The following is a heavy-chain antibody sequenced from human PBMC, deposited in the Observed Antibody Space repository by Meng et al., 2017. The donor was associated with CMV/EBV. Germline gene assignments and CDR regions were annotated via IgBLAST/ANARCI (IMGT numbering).Heavy chain of an antibody. CDR1: GYSISSTNW. J-gene: IGHJ5*02. CDR3: ARLGSSSSWVLGWFDP. V-gene: IGHV4-28*01. Sequence: SGYSISSTNWWGCIRQPPVKGLEWIGYIYYSGSTYYSPSLKSRVTMSVDTSKNQFSLKLSSVTAVDTAVYYCARLGSSSSWVLGWFDPWGQGTLVTVSS. D-gene: IGHD6-6*01. CDR2: IYYSGST.